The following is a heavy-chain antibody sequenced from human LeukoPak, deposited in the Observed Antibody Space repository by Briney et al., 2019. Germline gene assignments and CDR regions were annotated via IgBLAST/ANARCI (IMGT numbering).Heavy chain of an antibody. CDR1: GFSFNTYW. V-gene: IGHV3-74*01. D-gene: IGHD2-8*01. CDR2: ISSDGSTT. Sequence: GGSLRLSCAASGFSFNTYWMQWVRQAPGKGLEWVSRISSDGSTTTYADSVQGRFSVSRDNGKNTLYLQASSLRADDTAVHYCARDADGPGSLIDYWGQGTLVTVSS. CDR3: ARDADGPGSLIDY. J-gene: IGHJ4*02.